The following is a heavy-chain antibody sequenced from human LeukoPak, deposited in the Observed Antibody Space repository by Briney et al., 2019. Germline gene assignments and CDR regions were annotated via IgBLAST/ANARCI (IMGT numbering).Heavy chain of an antibody. J-gene: IGHJ6*03. V-gene: IGHV4-34*01. D-gene: IGHD3-10*01. CDR3: ARGTSIWRRSFYMHV. CDR1: GGSFSGYY. CDR2: INHSGST. Sequence: SETLSLTCAVYGGSFSGYYWSWIRQPPGKGLEWIGEINHSGSTNYNPSLKSRVTISVDTSKNQFSLKLSSVTAADTAVYYCARGTSIWRRSFYMHVWGKGTTVTVSS.